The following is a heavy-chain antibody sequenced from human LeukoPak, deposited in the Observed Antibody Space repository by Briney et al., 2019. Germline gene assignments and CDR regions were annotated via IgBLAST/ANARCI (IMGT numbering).Heavy chain of an antibody. D-gene: IGHD1-26*01. CDR2: IKQDGSGK. Sequence: PGGSLRLSCAASGFTFNKYYMSWVRQAPGKGLEWVADIKQDGSGKYYVDSVKGRFTISRDNPKNSLYLQMNSLRADDTAVYYCVREGGEYLSGPFDYWGRGTLVTVSS. V-gene: IGHV3-7*01. CDR3: VREGGEYLSGPFDY. J-gene: IGHJ4*02. CDR1: GFTFNKYY.